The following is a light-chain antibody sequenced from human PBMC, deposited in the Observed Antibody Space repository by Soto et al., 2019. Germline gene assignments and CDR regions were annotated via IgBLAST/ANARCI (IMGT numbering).Light chain of an antibody. CDR2: GAS. J-gene: IGKJ2*01. Sequence: EIVLTQSPGTLSLSPGERATLSCRASQRVSSSYLAWYQQEPGQAPRLLIYGASTRATGIPDRFSGSGSGTDFTLTISRLEPEDFAVYFCQRYGSSPPFTFGQGTKVDIK. CDR1: QRVSSSY. CDR3: QRYGSSPPFT. V-gene: IGKV3-20*01.